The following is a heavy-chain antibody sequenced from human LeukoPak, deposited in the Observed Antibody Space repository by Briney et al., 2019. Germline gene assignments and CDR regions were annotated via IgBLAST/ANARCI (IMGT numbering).Heavy chain of an antibody. CDR3: ARHENPGYYVN. CDR1: GYSFTTYW. CDR2: IYPGDSDT. Sequence: GESLKISYKGSGYSFTTYWIGWVRQMPGKGLEWMGIIYPGDSDTRYGPSFQGQVTISADKSISTAYLQWSSLKASDTAMYYCARHENPGYYVNWGQGTLVTVSS. D-gene: IGHD3-10*02. J-gene: IGHJ4*02. V-gene: IGHV5-51*01.